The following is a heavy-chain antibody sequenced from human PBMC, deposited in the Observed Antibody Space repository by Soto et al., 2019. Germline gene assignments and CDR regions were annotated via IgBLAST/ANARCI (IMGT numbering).Heavy chain of an antibody. CDR2: IYYSGST. Sequence: SETLSLTCTVSGGSISSGDYYWSWIRQPPGKGLEWIGCIYYSGSTYYNPSLKSRVTISVDTSKNHFSLKLSSVTAADTAVYYCARGYSYYYDRSGYYYVSPYFDYWGQGTLVTVSS. CDR3: ARGYSYYYDRSGYYYVSPYFDY. CDR1: GGSISSGDYY. V-gene: IGHV4-30-4*01. D-gene: IGHD3-22*01. J-gene: IGHJ4*02.